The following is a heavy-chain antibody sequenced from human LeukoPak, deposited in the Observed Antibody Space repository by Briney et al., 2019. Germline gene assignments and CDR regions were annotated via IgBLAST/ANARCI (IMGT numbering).Heavy chain of an antibody. J-gene: IGHJ4*02. Sequence: GGSLRLSCAASGFTFRSYAMTCVRQAPGKGLEWVSSISGNGVSTYYADSVKGRFTISRDNSKNTLYLQMNSLRAEDTSVCYCAELRGDGYNXFDXWGQGXLVTVS. CDR2: ISGNGVST. V-gene: IGHV3-23*01. CDR1: GFTFRSYA. CDR3: AELRGDGYNXFDX. D-gene: IGHD5-24*01.